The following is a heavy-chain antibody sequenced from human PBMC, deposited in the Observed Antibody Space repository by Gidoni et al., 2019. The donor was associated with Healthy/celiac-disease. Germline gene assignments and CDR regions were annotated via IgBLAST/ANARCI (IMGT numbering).Heavy chain of an antibody. Sequence: QVQLVQSGAEVKKPGASVKVSCKAAGYTFNGYYMHWVRQSPGQGLEWMGWINPNSGGTNYAQKFQGRVTMTRDTFISPAYMELSRLRSDDTAVYYGARGRPTGGSYYYYGMDVWGQGTTVTVSS. CDR1: GYTFNGYY. V-gene: IGHV1-2*02. J-gene: IGHJ6*02. D-gene: IGHD2-15*01. CDR2: INPNSGGT. CDR3: ARGRPTGGSYYYYGMDV.